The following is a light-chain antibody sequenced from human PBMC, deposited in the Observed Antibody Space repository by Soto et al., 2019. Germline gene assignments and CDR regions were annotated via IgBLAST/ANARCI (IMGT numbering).Light chain of an antibody. Sequence: DIPMTQSPSTLSASVGDRVTITCRASQSVSNWLAWYQQKPGKAPKLLVYHASSLESGVPSRFSGSGSGTEFTLTISSLQPDDFATYYCQQYKSYSPTFGQGTKVEIK. V-gene: IGKV1-5*01. J-gene: IGKJ1*01. CDR2: HAS. CDR1: QSVSNW. CDR3: QQYKSYSPT.